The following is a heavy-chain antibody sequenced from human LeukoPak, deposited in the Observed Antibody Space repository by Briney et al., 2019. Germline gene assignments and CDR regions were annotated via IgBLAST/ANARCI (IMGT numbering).Heavy chain of an antibody. CDR1: GGSFSGYY. V-gene: IGHV4-31*11. J-gene: IGHJ5*02. CDR3: ARVVGIPVFGVVNMLRYFDP. CDR2: IYYTGST. Sequence: SETLSLTCAVYGGSFSGYYWSWIRQHPGKGLEWIGYIYYTGSTDYNPSLKSRVTISVDTSKNQFSLKLSSVTAADTAVYYCARVVGIPVFGVVNMLRYFDPWGQGTLVTVSS. D-gene: IGHD3-3*01.